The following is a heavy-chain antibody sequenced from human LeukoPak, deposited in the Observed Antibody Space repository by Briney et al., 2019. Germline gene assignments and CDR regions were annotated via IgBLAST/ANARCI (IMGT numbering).Heavy chain of an antibody. CDR3: ARLAYYYDSSGYLLVGSAFDI. J-gene: IGHJ3*02. V-gene: IGHV4-59*08. CDR2: IYYSGST. Sequence: SETLSLTCTVSGGSISSYYWSWIRQPPGKGLEWIGYIYYSGSTNYNPSLKSRVTISVDTSKNQFSLKLSSVTAADTAVYYCARLAYYYDSSGYLLVGSAFDIWGQGTMVTVSS. D-gene: IGHD3-22*01. CDR1: GGSISSYY.